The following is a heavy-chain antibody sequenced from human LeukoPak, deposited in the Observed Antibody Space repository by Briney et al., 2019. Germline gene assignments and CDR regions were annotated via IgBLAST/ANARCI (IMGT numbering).Heavy chain of an antibody. CDR3: ARIYLKMASAS. CDR2: ISYDGSNK. J-gene: IGHJ5*02. V-gene: IGHV3-30*03. CDR1: GFTFSSYG. D-gene: IGHD2-8*01. Sequence: GGSLRLSCAASGFTFSSYGMHWVRQAPGKGLEWVAVISYDGSNKYYADSVKGRFTISRDNSKNTLYLQMNSLRAEDTAVYYCARIYLKMASASWGQGTLVTVSS.